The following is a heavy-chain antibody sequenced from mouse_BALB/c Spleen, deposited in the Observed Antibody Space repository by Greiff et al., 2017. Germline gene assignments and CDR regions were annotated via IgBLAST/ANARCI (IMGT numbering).Heavy chain of an antibody. CDR2: ISYSGST. CDR1: GYSITSDYA. J-gene: IGHJ3*01. Sequence: ESGPGLVKPSQSLSLTCTVTGYSITSDYAWNWIRQFPGNKLEWMGYISYSGSTSYNPSLKSRISITRDTSKNQFFLQLNSVTTEDTATYYCARVGGFAYWGQGTLVTVSA. D-gene: IGHD4-1*01. V-gene: IGHV3-2*02. CDR3: ARVGGFAY.